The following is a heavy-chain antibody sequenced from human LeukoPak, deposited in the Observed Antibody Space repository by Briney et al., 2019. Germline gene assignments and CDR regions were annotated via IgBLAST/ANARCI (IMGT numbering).Heavy chain of an antibody. D-gene: IGHD3-3*01. CDR1: GGSISISNYY. CDR3: ASRDFWGIDY. Sequence: SQTLSLTCTVSGGSISISNYYWGWIRQPPGKGLEWIGSIYYSGSTYYNPSLKSRVTISVDTSKNQFSLKLSSVTAADTAVYYCASRDFWGIDYWGQGTLVTVSS. J-gene: IGHJ4*02. CDR2: IYYSGST. V-gene: IGHV4-39*01.